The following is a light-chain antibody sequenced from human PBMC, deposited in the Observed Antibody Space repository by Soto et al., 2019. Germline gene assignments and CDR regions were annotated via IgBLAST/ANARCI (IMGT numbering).Light chain of an antibody. CDR1: QNINTN. J-gene: IGKJ4*01. V-gene: IGKV3-15*01. CDR2: HTS. Sequence: EIEMTQSPATLPLSPGERATLSCRASQNINTNLAWYQQSPGRAPRLFIYHTSTRATGIPDRFSGSGSGTEFTLTISSLQSEDFALYYCQQYTVWPFTFGGGTKVDIK. CDR3: QQYTVWPFT.